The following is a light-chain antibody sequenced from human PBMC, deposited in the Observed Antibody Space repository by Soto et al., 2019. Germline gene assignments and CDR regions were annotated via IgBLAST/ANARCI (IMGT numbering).Light chain of an antibody. Sequence: EIVLTQSPGTLSLSPGERATLSCRASQSVSSSYLAWYQQNRGQAPRLLIYGASSRAPGIPDRFGGSGSGTDFTLTISRLEPEDFAVYYCQQYGSSRWTFGQG. CDR3: QQYGSSRWT. CDR2: GAS. J-gene: IGKJ1*01. V-gene: IGKV3-20*01. CDR1: QSVSSSY.